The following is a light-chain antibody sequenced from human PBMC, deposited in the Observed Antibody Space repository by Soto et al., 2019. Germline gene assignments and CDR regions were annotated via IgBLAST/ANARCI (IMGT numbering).Light chain of an antibody. Sequence: DIQMTQSPSTLSASVGDRVTITCRASQSISIWLAGYQQKPGKAPKSLIYRASSLESGVPSRFSGSGSGTEFTLTISSLQPDDFATYYCQQYSTYTPRTFGQGTKVDIK. J-gene: IGKJ1*01. V-gene: IGKV1-5*03. CDR2: RAS. CDR1: QSISIW. CDR3: QQYSTYTPRT.